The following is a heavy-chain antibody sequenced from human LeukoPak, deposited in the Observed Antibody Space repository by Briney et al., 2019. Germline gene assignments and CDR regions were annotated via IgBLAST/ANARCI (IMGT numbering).Heavy chain of an antibody. CDR2: INPNSGGT. V-gene: IGHV1-2*02. D-gene: IGHD2-2*01. CDR3: ARHYCSSTSCYYNY. CDR1: GYTFTGYY. J-gene: IGHJ4*02. Sequence: GASVKVSCKASGYTFTGYYMHWVRQAPGQGLEWMGWINPNSGGTNYAQKFQGRVTMTRDTSISTAYMELSRLTSDDTAVYYCARHYCSSTSCYYNYWGQGTLVTVSS.